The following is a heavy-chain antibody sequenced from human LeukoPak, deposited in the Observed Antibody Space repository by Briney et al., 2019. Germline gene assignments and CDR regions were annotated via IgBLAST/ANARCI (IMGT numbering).Heavy chain of an antibody. V-gene: IGHV3-21*01. CDR3: ARDKRDIVVVPAAKAPFDY. D-gene: IGHD2-2*01. CDR1: GFTFSSYS. CDR2: ISSSSSYI. J-gene: IGHJ4*02. Sequence: GGSLRLSCAASGFTFSSYSMNWVRQAPGKGLEWVSSISSSSSYIYYADSVKGRFTISRDNAKNSLYLQMNSLRAEDTAVYYCARDKRDIVVVPAAKAPFDYWGQGTLVTVSS.